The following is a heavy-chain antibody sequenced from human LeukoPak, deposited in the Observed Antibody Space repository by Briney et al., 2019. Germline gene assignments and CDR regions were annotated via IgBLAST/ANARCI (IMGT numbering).Heavy chain of an antibody. J-gene: IGHJ3*02. V-gene: IGHV4-59*01. Sequence: SETLSLTCSVSGGSIRSYYWSWIRQPPGKGLEWIGYIYYSGSTNYNPSLKSRVTISVDTSKNQFSLNLSSVTAADTAMYYCVRLNYYYDSSGYSPHAFDIWGQGTMVIVSS. CDR2: IYYSGST. CDR1: GGSIRSYY. D-gene: IGHD3-22*01. CDR3: VRLNYYYDSSGYSPHAFDI.